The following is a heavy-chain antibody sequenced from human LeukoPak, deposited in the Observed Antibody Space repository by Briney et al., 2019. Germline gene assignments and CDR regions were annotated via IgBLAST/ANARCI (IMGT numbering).Heavy chain of an antibody. D-gene: IGHD2-2*03. Sequence: GGSLRLSCAASGFTFSSYSMNWVRHAPGKGLEWVSSISSSSSYIYYADSVKGRFTISRDNAKNSLYLQMNSLRAEDTAVYYCARGPRGHVFNWDQNLDSYWGQGTLVTVSS. CDR1: GFTFSSYS. CDR3: ARGPRGHVFNWDQNLDSY. V-gene: IGHV3-21*01. J-gene: IGHJ4*02. CDR2: ISSSSSYI.